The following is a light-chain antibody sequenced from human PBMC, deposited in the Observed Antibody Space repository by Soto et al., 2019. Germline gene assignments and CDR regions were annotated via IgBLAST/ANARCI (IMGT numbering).Light chain of an antibody. Sequence: IVLTQSPGTLSLSPGERVTLSCRASQSVTTRLAWYKHKXGQAPTXXRSGASNRASGVPVRFSGSGSGTEFTLTITRLEPEDFALYYCQQYGGSPITFGLGTRLEIK. CDR1: QSVTTR. V-gene: IGKV3-20*01. J-gene: IGKJ5*01. CDR2: GAS. CDR3: QQYGGSPIT.